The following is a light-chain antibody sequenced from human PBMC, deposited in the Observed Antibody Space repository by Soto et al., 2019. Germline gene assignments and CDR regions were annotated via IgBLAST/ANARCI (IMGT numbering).Light chain of an antibody. CDR3: SSYPSSETHVL. CDR1: SSDVGYYNS. Sequence: QSALTQPASVSGSPGQSITISCTGTSSDVGYYNSDSWYQRHPGKVPKLIIYDVSSRPSGVSNRFSGFKSGNTASLTISGLQAEDEADYYCSSYPSSETHVLFGGGTKLTVL. J-gene: IGLJ2*01. CDR2: DVS. V-gene: IGLV2-14*03.